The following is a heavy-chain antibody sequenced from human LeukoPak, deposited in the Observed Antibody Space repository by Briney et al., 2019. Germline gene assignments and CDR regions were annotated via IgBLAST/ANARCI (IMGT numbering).Heavy chain of an antibody. CDR1: GGFNTHYY. CDR2: IYTSGST. V-gene: IGHV4-4*07. D-gene: IGHD3-10*01. Sequence: SETLSLTCSVSGGFNTHYYWSWIRQPPGKGLEWIGRIYTSGSTNYNPSLKSRVTMSVDTSKNQFSLKLSSVTAADTAVYYCTRDNYYGSGSLGSWGQGTLVTVSS. J-gene: IGHJ4*02. CDR3: TRDNYYGSGSLGS.